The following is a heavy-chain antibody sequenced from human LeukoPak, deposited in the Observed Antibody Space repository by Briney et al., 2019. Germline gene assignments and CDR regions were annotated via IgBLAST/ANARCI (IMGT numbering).Heavy chain of an antibody. D-gene: IGHD3-22*01. CDR3: ASVTYYYDSSGYPFDY. V-gene: IGHV4-39*07. CDR1: GGSISSSSYY. J-gene: IGHJ4*02. Sequence: KPSETLSLTCTVSGGSISSSSYYWGWIRQPPGKGLEWIGSIYYSGSTYYNPSLKSRVTISVDTSKNQFSLKLSSVTAADTAVYYCASVTYYYDSSGYPFDYWGQGTLVTVSS. CDR2: IYYSGST.